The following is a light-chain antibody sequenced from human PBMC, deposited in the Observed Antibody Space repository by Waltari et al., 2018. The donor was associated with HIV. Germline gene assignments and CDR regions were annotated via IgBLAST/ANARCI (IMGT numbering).Light chain of an antibody. Sequence: QSALTQPASVSGSPGQSITISCTGTSSDVGGYNYVSWYQQHPGKAPKLMFFEVSNRPAGVSKSFSGSKAGNTASLTISGLQAEDEADYYCSSYTSSSTYVVGTGTKVTVL. CDR3: SSYTSSSTYV. J-gene: IGLJ1*01. V-gene: IGLV2-14*01. CDR2: EVS. CDR1: SSDVGGYNY.